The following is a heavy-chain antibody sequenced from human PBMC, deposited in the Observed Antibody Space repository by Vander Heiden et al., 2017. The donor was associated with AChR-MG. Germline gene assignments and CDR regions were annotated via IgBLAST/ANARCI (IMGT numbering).Heavy chain of an antibody. CDR2: IYYGAST. J-gene: IGHJ4*02. CDR3: ARAKRSRLVYFDY. Sequence: QVQLQESGPGLVKPSQTLSLTCTVSGGSINSGRYHWSWIRQHPGKGLEWIGYIYYGASTYYNPSLKSRLTISLDTSKNQFSLKLSSVTAADTAVYYCARAKRSRLVYFDYWGQGTLVTVSA. CDR1: GGSINSGRYH. D-gene: IGHD2-15*01. V-gene: IGHV4-31*03.